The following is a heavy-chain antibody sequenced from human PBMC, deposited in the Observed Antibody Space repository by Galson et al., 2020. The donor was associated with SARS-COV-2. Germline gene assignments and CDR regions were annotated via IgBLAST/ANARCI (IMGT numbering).Heavy chain of an antibody. CDR2: ISYNGNNN. J-gene: IGHJ4*02. D-gene: IGHD1-26*01. Sequence: GGSLRLSCAASGFTFNTYALHWVRQAPGKGLEWVAVISYNGNNNYYPDSVKGRFTISRDNSKNTLYLQMNSLRPEDTAVYYCARGRVGTTRGLIDYWGQGTLVTVSS. CDR1: GFTFNTYA. V-gene: IGHV3-30-3*01. CDR3: ARGRVGTTRGLIDY.